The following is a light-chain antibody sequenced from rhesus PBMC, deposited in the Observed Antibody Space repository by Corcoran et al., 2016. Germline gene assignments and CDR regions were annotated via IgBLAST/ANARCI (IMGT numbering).Light chain of an antibody. V-gene: IGLV2-38*01. CDR2: EVS. CDR1: SSDIGGHNG. CDR3: GSYRSGSTFV. J-gene: IGLJ6*01. Sequence: SALTQAPSVSKCLGQSVTISCTGTSSDIGGHNGVSWYQQHPGTAPRLLIYEVSKRPSGVSNRFSGSKSGDTASLTISGLQAEDEADYYCGSYRSGSTFVFGSGTKLTVL.